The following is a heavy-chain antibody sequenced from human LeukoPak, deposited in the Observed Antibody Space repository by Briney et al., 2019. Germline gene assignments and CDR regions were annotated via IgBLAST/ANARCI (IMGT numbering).Heavy chain of an antibody. CDR3: AGGDYNWNGFDP. CDR2: ITRSSITI. J-gene: IGHJ5*02. V-gene: IGHV3-48*01. D-gene: IGHD1-20*01. CDR1: GFNFS. Sequence: GSLRLSCAASGFNFSMNWVRQAPGKGLEWVSYITRSSITIYYADSVKGRFIISRDNAKNSLYLQMNSLRVEDTAIYYCAGGDYNWNGFDPWGQGTLVTVSS.